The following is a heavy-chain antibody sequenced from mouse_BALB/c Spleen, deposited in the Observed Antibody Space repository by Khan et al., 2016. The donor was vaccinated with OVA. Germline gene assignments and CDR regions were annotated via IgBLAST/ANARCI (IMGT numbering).Heavy chain of an antibody. CDR1: GYSITSDYV. D-gene: IGHD4-1*01. Sequence: EVQLQESGPGLVKPSQSLSLTCTVTGYSITSDYVWNWIRQFPGNKLEWMGYITYSGSTNYNPSLKSRISITRDTSKNPFFLQLTFVTTEDTATXYCAVGRTYWGQGTLVTVSA. J-gene: IGHJ3*01. CDR2: ITYSGST. CDR3: AVGRTY. V-gene: IGHV3-2*02.